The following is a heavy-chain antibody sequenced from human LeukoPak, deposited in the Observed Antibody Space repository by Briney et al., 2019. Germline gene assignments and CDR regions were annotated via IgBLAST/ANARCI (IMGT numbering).Heavy chain of an antibody. CDR3: ATDSRSVSSGYAN. D-gene: IGHD3-22*01. V-gene: IGHV1-24*01. J-gene: IGHJ4*02. CDR1: GYTFTGFS. Sequence: ASVKVSCKVSGYTFTGFSIRWVRQAPGQGLEWMGGFDPEDGETIYAQKFQGRVTMTEDTSTDTAYMELSSLRSEDTAVYYCATDSRSVSSGYANWGQGTLVTVSS. CDR2: FDPEDGET.